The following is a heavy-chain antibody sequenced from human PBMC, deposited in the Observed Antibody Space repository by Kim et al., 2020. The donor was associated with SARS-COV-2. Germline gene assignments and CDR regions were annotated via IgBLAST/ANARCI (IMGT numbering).Heavy chain of an antibody. J-gene: IGHJ6*02. CDR2: ISGDGGNT. V-gene: IGHV3-43*02. Sequence: GGSLRLSCAASGFTFDDYAMHWVRQAPGKGLEWVSLISGDGGNTYYADSVKGRFTISRDKSKNSLYLQMNSLRIEDTAFYYCAKDCGYYNILTGYYSAYDDYGMDVWGQGTTVTVSS. CDR3: AKDCGYYNILTGYYSAYDDYGMDV. D-gene: IGHD3-9*01. CDR1: GFTFDDYA.